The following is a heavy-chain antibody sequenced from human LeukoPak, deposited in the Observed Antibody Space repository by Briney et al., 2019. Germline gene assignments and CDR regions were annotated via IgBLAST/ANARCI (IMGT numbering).Heavy chain of an antibody. V-gene: IGHV4-39*01. Sequence: SETLSLTCTVSGGSISSSNYYWGWIRQPPGKGLEWIGNIYYSGSTYYNPSLKSRVTISVDTSKNQFSLKLSSVTAADTAVYYCARRHYNWFDPWGQGTLVTVSS. J-gene: IGHJ5*02. CDR3: ARRHYNWFDP. CDR1: GGSISSSNYY. CDR2: IYYSGST.